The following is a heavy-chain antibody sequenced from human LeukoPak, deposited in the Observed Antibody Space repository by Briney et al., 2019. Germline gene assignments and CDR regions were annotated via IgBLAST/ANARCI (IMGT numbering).Heavy chain of an antibody. Sequence: GGSLRLSCAASGFTFSTSGMHWVRQAPGKGLEWVAVIWYDGSNKHYAESVKGRFSVSRDNSKSTLYLQMNSLRAEDTAVYYCARARGVSTGYRPIDYWGQGTLVTVSS. CDR1: GFTFSTSG. V-gene: IGHV3-33*01. CDR3: ARARGVSTGYRPIDY. CDR2: IWYDGSNK. J-gene: IGHJ4*02. D-gene: IGHD3-22*01.